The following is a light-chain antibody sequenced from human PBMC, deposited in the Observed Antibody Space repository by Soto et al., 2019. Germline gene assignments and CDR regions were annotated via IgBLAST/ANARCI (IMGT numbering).Light chain of an antibody. V-gene: IGLV2-14*01. J-gene: IGLJ1*01. CDR1: SSDVGYSNY. CDR2: DVS. Sequence: QSALTQPASVSGSPGQSIAISCTGTSSDVGYSNYVSWYQQLPGKAPKLMIYDVSDRPSGVSNRFSGSKSGSTASLTISGLQAEDEADYYCRSYTSSSLYVFGTGTNSPS. CDR3: RSYTSSSLYV.